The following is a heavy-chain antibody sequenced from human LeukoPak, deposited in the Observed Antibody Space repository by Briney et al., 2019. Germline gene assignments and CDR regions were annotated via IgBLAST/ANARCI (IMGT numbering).Heavy chain of an antibody. D-gene: IGHD6-13*01. J-gene: IGHJ5*02. CDR2: IYNSGST. CDR3: ARSYASSWYWNWFDP. V-gene: IGHV4-38-2*01. CDR1: GFTFSSYW. Sequence: GSLRLSCAASGFTFSSYWMHWVRQAPGKGLEWIGSIYNSGSTYYNPSLKSRVTISVDTSKNQFSLKLSSVTAADTAVYYCARSYASSWYWNWFDPWGQGTLVTVSS.